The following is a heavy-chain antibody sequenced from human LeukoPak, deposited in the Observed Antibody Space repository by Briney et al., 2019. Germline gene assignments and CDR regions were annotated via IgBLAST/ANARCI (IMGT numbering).Heavy chain of an antibody. CDR1: GFTFSSYG. Sequence: PGGSLRLSCAASGFTFSSYGMHWVRQAPGKGLEWVAVIWYDGSNKYYADSVKGRFTISRDNSKNTLYLQMNSLRAEDTAVYYCARDQSGYVTPYYYYGMDVWGQGTTVTVSS. CDR3: ARDQSGYVTPYYYYGMDV. V-gene: IGHV3-33*01. J-gene: IGHJ6*02. D-gene: IGHD5-12*01. CDR2: IWYDGSNK.